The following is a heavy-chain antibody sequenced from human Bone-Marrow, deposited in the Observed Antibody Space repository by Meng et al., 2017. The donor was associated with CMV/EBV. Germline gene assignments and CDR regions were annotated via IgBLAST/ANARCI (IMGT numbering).Heavy chain of an antibody. J-gene: IGHJ4*02. CDR3: AKDISGGWFGESFDY. CDR2: ISWDGGNT. CDR1: GSTFDDYT. D-gene: IGHD3-10*01. V-gene: IGHV3-43*01. Sequence: SGSTFDDYTMHWVRQAPGKGLEWVSLISWDGGNTYYADSVKGRFTISRDNSKNSLYLQMNSLRTEDTALYYCAKDISGGWFGESFDYWGQGTLVTVSS.